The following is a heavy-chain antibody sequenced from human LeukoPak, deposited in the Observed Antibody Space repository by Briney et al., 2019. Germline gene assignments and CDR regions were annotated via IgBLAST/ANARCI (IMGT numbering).Heavy chain of an antibody. J-gene: IGHJ6*02. CDR2: IYPSDSDT. CDR1: GYSFINYW. V-gene: IGHV5-51*01. CDR3: ARQAYCGGDCYFNYGMDV. D-gene: IGHD2-21*02. Sequence: GESLKISCLGSGYSFINYWIGWVRQMPGKGLEWMGVIYPSDSDTRYSPSFQGQVTISADKSISTAYLQWSSLKASDTAIYYCARQAYCGGDCYFNYGMDVWGQGTTVTVSS.